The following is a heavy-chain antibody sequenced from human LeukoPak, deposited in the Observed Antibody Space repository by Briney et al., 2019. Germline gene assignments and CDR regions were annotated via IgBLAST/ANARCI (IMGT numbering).Heavy chain of an antibody. Sequence: GESLTLSCAASGFTVSANYMSWVRQPPGKGLEWVSLIDGDGTTHYPDSVKDRFTITRHDSKNTVYLQMNSLRPEDTAVYYCARDPGSHYGIDVWGQGTTVTVSS. CDR2: IDGDGTT. V-gene: IGHV3-53*04. J-gene: IGHJ6*02. D-gene: IGHD3-10*01. CDR3: ARDPGSHYGIDV. CDR1: GFTVSANY.